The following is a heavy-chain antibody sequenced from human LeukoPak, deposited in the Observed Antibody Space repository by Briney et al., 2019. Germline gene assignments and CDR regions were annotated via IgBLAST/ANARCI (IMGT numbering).Heavy chain of an antibody. CDR2: IYSGGRT. D-gene: IGHD2-21*02. J-gene: IGHJ4*02. V-gene: IGHV3-53*01. CDR1: GFTVSSNY. Sequence: GGSLRLSCAASGFTVSSNYMSWVRQAPGKGLEGVSVIYSGGRTYYTDSVKGRFTISRDNSKNTTYLQMNSLRAEDTAVYYCARDEYCGGDCYSDWGQGTLVTVSS. CDR3: ARDEYCGGDCYSD.